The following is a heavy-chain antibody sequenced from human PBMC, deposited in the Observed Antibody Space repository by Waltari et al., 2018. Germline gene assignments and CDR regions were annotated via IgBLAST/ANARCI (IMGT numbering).Heavy chain of an antibody. Sequence: VQLQESGPGLVMPSETLSLNCAVPGYTISSAYYWGWIRQPPGKGLEWIRTISYSGSTYFNPSLQSRVTMSVHTSENQFSLKLSSVTAADTAVYYCARHNGVVGHYGLDVWGQGTTVTVSS. V-gene: IGHV4-38-2*01. CDR3: ARHNGVVGHYGLDV. J-gene: IGHJ6*02. D-gene: IGHD3-3*01. CDR1: GYTISSAYY. CDR2: ISYSGST.